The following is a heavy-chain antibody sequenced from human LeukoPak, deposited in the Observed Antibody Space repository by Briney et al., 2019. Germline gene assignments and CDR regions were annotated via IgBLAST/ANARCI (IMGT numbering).Heavy chain of an antibody. CDR1: GFTVGSNY. V-gene: IGHV3-11*01. J-gene: IGHJ4*02. CDR2: ISSSGSTI. Sequence: GGSLRLSCAASGFTVGSNYMSWVRQAPGKGLEWVSYISSSGSTIYYADSVKGRFTISRDNAKNSLYLQMNSLRAEDTAVYYCARADTAMVTSWGQGTLVTVSS. CDR3: ARADTAMVTS. D-gene: IGHD5-18*01.